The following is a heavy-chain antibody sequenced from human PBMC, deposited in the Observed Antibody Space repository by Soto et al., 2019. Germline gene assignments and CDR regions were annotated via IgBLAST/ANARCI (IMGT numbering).Heavy chain of an antibody. CDR3: ARFGSSGWYSYSYGRAV. Sequence: ASVKVSCKASGYTFTSYGISWVGQAPGQGLEWMVWISAYNGNTNYAQKLQGRVTMTTDTSTSAAYMELRSLRSDDTAVYYCARFGSSGWYSYSYGRAVWGKGTTVTASS. D-gene: IGHD6-19*01. CDR2: ISAYNGNT. CDR1: GYTFTSYG. V-gene: IGHV1-18*01. J-gene: IGHJ6*04.